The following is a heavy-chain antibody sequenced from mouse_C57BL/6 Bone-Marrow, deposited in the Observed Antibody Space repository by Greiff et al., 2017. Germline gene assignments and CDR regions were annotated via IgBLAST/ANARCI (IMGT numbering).Heavy chain of an antibody. D-gene: IGHD1-1*02. J-gene: IGHJ2*01. Sequence: VQVVESGPELVKPGASVKISCKASGYTFTSYGISWVKQRTGQGLEWIGEIYPRSGNTYYNEKFKGKATLTADKSSSTAYMELRSLTSEDSAVYFCARSGGYYFDYWGQGTTLTVSS. V-gene: IGHV1-81*01. CDR3: ARSGGYYFDY. CDR2: IYPRSGNT. CDR1: GYTFTSYG.